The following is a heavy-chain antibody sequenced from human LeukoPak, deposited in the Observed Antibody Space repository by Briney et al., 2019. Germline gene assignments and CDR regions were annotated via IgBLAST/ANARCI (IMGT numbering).Heavy chain of an antibody. J-gene: IGHJ4*02. D-gene: IGHD4-17*01. V-gene: IGHV3-66*02. Sequence: PGGSLRLSCAASGFTVSSNYMSWVRQAPGKGLEWVSVICSGGSTYYADSVKGRFTISRDNSKNTLYLQMNSLRAEDTAVYYCARHDYGDLNYFDYWGQGTLVTVSS. CDR2: ICSGGST. CDR3: ARHDYGDLNYFDY. CDR1: GFTVSSNY.